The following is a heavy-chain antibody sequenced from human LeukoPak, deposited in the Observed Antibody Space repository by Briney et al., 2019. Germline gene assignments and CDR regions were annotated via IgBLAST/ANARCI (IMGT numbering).Heavy chain of an antibody. CDR2: ISGSGGST. D-gene: IGHD3-22*01. Sequence: GGSLILSFAASVFTFSSYAMTWGRQAPGKGLEWVSAISGSGGSTYYADAVKGRFTISRDNSKNTLYLQMNSLRAEDTAVYYCAKDSGYDSSGYYTNWFDPWGQGTLVTVSS. CDR1: VFTFSSYA. CDR3: AKDSGYDSSGYYTNWFDP. J-gene: IGHJ5*02. V-gene: IGHV3-23*01.